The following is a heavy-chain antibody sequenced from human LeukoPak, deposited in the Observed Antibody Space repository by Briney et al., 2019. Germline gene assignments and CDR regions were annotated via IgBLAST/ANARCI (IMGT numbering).Heavy chain of an antibody. CDR2: IDIRGRTI. V-gene: IGHV3-11*01. CDR1: GFTFSDYY. CDR3: ARGHYGLDV. J-gene: IGHJ6*02. Sequence: GGSLRLSCAASGFTFSDYYLSWIRQAPGKGLEWVSYIDIRGRTIYYGDSVKGRFTISRDNAKNSLYLQMNSLRAEDTAVYYCARGHYGLDVWGQGTAVTVSS.